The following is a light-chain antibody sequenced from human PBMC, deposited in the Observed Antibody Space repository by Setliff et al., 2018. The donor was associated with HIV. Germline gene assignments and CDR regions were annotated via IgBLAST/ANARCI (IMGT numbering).Light chain of an antibody. CDR2: DVT. CDR1: SSDIGGHNY. Sequence: QSALAQPASVSGSPGQSITISCTGTSSDIGGHNYVSWYQQHPGKAPKLMIYDVTKRPSGVPDRFSGSKSGNTASLTISGLQAEDEADYYCCSYAGSYTPVIFGGGTKVTVL. J-gene: IGLJ2*01. V-gene: IGLV2-11*01. CDR3: CSYAGSYTPVI.